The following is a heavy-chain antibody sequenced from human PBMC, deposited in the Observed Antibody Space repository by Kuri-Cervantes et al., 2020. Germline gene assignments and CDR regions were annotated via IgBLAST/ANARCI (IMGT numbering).Heavy chain of an antibody. D-gene: IGHD6-19*01. J-gene: IGHJ4*02. CDR2: ISPSGDRT. V-gene: IGHV3-23*01. CDR1: GFTFSSNA. CDR3: AKDRHSSGLGPIDY. Sequence: GESLKISCAASGFTFSSNAVSWVRQAPGKGLEWVSAISPSGDRTWYADSVKGRFTISRDKSKNTLYLQMKSLRAEDTVVYYCAKDRHSSGLGPIDYWGQGTLVTVSS.